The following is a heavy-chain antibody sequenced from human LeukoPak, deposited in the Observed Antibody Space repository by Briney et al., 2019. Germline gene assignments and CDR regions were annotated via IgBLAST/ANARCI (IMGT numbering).Heavy chain of an antibody. CDR2: INPSGGST. CDR1: GYTFTSYY. CDR3: ARGGYYYDSSGYYGSLDY. Sequence: GASVKVSCKASGYTFTSYYMHWVRPAPGQGLEWMGIINPSGGSTSYAQKFQGRVTMTRDTSTSTVYMELSSLRSEDTAVYYCARGGYYYDSSGYYGSLDYWGQGTLVTVSS. D-gene: IGHD3-22*01. V-gene: IGHV1-46*01. J-gene: IGHJ4*02.